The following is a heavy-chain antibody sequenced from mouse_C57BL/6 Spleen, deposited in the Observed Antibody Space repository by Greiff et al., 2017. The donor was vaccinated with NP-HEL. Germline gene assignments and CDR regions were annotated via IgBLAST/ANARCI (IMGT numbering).Heavy chain of an antibody. CDR3: ARPDYYGSAYAKGD. CDR1: GYTFTSYW. J-gene: IGHJ4*01. V-gene: IGHV1-64*01. Sequence: VQLQQSGAELVKPGASVKLSCKASGYTFTSYWMHWVKQRPGQGLEWIGMIHPNSGSTNYNEKFKSKATLTVDKSSSTAYMQLSSLTSEDSAVYYCARPDYYGSAYAKGDWGQGTSVTVSS. CDR2: IHPNSGST. D-gene: IGHD1-1*01.